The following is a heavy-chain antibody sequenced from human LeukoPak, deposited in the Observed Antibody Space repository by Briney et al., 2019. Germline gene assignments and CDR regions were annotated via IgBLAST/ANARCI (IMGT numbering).Heavy chain of an antibody. Sequence: GGSLRLSCAASGFTFSSYSMNSVRQAPGKGLEWVSSISSSSSYIYYADSVKGRFTISRDNAKNSLYLQMNSLRAEDTAVYYCARDDGYGDYPSGGYWGQGTLVTVSS. CDR1: GFTFSSYS. CDR2: ISSSSSYI. CDR3: ARDDGYGDYPSGGY. J-gene: IGHJ4*02. D-gene: IGHD4-17*01. V-gene: IGHV3-21*01.